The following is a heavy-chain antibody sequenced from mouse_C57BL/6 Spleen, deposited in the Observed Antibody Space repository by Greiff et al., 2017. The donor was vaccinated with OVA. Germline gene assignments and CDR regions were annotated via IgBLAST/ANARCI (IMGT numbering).Heavy chain of an antibody. CDR2: IHPNSGST. V-gene: IGHV1-64*01. Sequence: QVQLQQPGAELVKPGASVKLSCKASGYTFTSYWMHWVKQRPGQGLEWIGMIHPNSGSTNYNEKFKSKATLTVGKSSSTAYMQLSSLTSEDSAVYYCARSEDYYGSSYGAMDYWGQGTSVTVSS. D-gene: IGHD1-1*01. J-gene: IGHJ4*01. CDR3: ARSEDYYGSSYGAMDY. CDR1: GYTFTSYW.